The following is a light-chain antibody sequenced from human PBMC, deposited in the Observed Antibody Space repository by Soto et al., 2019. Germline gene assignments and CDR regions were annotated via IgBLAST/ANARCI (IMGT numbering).Light chain of an antibody. CDR1: QSVISNY. CDR3: QQYGSSPKT. J-gene: IGKJ1*01. V-gene: IGKV3-20*01. Sequence: EMVLTQSPGTLSLSPGERATLSCRASQSVISNYLAWYQQKPGQAPRLLIYAASSRATGIPDRFSGSGSGTDFTLTISRLEPEDFAVYYCQQYGSSPKTFGQGTKVDIK. CDR2: AAS.